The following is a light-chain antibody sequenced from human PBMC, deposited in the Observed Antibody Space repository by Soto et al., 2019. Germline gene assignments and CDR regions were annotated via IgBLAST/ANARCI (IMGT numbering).Light chain of an antibody. CDR2: DAS. J-gene: IGKJ1*01. CDR1: QSVNNW. CDR3: QQYNSYWT. Sequence: DIQMTQYPSTLSASVVERFTLSFRASQSVNNWLAWYQRKPGKATKLLIHDASTLESGIPSRFSGSGSGTEFTLTISSLQTDDFATYYCQQYNSYWTFGQGTKVDI. V-gene: IGKV1-5*01.